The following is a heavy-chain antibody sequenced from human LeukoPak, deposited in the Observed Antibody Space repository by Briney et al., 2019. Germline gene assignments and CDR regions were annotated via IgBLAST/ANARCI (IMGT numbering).Heavy chain of an antibody. V-gene: IGHV3-21*01. D-gene: IGHD1-26*01. CDR2: ITRSFNNI. Sequence: GGSLRLSCAASGFTVRTYSMNWVRQAPGKGLEWVSSITRSFNNIYYAGSVKGRFTISRGNAENSLYLQMNSLRAEDTAVYYCARGTGDYYGMDVWGQGTTVTVSS. CDR1: GFTVRTYS. J-gene: IGHJ6*02. CDR3: ARGTGDYYGMDV.